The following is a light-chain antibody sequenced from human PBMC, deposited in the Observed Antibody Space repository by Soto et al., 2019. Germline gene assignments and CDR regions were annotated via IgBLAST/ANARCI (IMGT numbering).Light chain of an antibody. CDR3: SSYTSSSVV. CDR1: SSDAGGYNY. J-gene: IGLJ2*01. Sequence: QSALTQPASVSGSPGQSITISCTGTSSDAGGYNYVSWYQQHPGKAPKLMIYDVSNRPSGVSNRFSGSKSGNTAALTISGLQAEDEADYSCSSYTSSSVVFGGGTKLTVL. V-gene: IGLV2-14*01. CDR2: DVS.